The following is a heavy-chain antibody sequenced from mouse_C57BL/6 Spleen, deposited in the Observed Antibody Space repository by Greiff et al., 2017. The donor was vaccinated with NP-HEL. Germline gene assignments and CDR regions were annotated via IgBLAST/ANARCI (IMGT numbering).Heavy chain of an antibody. CDR2: IYTGSGST. CDR1: GYTFTSYW. V-gene: IGHV1-55*01. J-gene: IGHJ2*01. Sequence: QVHVKQPGAELVKPGASVKMSCKASGYTFTSYWITWVLQRPGQGLEWIGDIYTGSGSTNYNDKFKSKVTLTVDTSYSTAYLQLSRLTSEDSAVYYCARYYYGSIYFDYWGQGTTLTVSS. D-gene: IGHD1-1*01. CDR3: ARYYYGSIYFDY.